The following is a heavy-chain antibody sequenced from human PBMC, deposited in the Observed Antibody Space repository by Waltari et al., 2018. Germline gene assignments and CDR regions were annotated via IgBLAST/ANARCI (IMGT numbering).Heavy chain of an antibody. CDR1: GISFSSFW. CDR2: IKQDGSEE. D-gene: IGHD6-19*01. Sequence: EVQLVESGGGLVQPGGSLRLSCAASGISFSSFWMTWVRQAPGKGLEWVANIKQDGSEEYDVDSLKGRFTISKDNAKNSLYLQMNSLRAEDTAVYFCARERRGQSGWYYFDFWGQGSLVTVSS. J-gene: IGHJ4*02. V-gene: IGHV3-7*01. CDR3: ARERRGQSGWYYFDF.